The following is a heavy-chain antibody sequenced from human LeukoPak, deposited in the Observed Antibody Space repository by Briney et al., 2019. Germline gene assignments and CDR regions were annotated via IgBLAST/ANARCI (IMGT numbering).Heavy chain of an antibody. J-gene: IGHJ4*02. D-gene: IGHD2-2*01. V-gene: IGHV6-1*01. CDR2: TYFRSKWYS. CDR1: GDSVSSYSAA. CDR3: ARVHQLLIDY. Sequence: SQTLSLTCAVSGDSVSSYSAAWSWIRQSPSRGLEWLGRTYFRSKWYSDYAVSVKSRITIDPDTSKNQLSLHLNSVTPEDTAVYYCARVHQLLIDYWGQGTLVTVSS.